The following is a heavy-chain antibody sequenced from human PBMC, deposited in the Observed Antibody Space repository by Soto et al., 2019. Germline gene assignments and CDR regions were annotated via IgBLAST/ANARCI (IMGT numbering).Heavy chain of an antibody. D-gene: IGHD2-21*02. CDR1: GIIFSNSA. CDR3: AAELYGGGRCCSFDI. J-gene: IGHJ3*02. V-gene: IGHV1-58*01. CDR2: IIIAGGGT. Sequence: QMQVVQSGPEVKKPGTSVTVSCKTSGIIFSNSAVQWVRQARGQRLEWLGYIIIAGGGTKYSQNLQGKITITSDMSTNTAYMELSSLRSEDTAIYYCAAELYGGGRCCSFDIWGQGTMITVSS.